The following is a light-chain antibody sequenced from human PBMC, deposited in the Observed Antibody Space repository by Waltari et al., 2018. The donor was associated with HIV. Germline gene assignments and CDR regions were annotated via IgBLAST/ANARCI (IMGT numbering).Light chain of an antibody. CDR1: SSPVGGYNS. Sequence: QSALTQPASASGSPGQSITISCPGTSSPVGGYNSVSWYQPHPDKAPKLMIYDVSNRPSWVSNRFSGSKSGNTASLTISGLQAEDEADYYCSSYTSSSTLPSYVFGTGTKVTVL. CDR3: SSYTSSSTLPSYV. J-gene: IGLJ1*01. CDR2: DVS. V-gene: IGLV2-14*03.